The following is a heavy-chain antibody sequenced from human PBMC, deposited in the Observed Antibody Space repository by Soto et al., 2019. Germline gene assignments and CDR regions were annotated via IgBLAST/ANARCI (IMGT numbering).Heavy chain of an antibody. J-gene: IGHJ6*04. D-gene: IGHD6-13*01. CDR2: IYYSGST. Sequence: TLSLTCTVSGGSISSYYWSWIRQPPGKGLEWIGYIYYSGSTNYNPSLKSRVTISVDTSKNQFSLKLRSVTAADTAVYYCARSRQQLVLGMDVGGKGTRGTVAA. V-gene: IGHV4-59*08. CDR1: GGSISSYY. CDR3: ARSRQQLVLGMDV.